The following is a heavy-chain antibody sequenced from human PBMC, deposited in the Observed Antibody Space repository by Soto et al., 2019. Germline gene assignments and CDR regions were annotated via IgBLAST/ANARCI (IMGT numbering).Heavy chain of an antibody. Sequence: QVQLVESGGGVVQPGRSLRLSCAASGFTFSSYAMHWVRQAPGKGLEWVAVISYDGSNKYYADSVKGRFTISRDNSKNTLYLQMNSLRAEDTAVYYCAREYRGYDWERSVDYWGQGTLVTVSS. J-gene: IGHJ4*02. D-gene: IGHD5-12*01. CDR2: ISYDGSNK. V-gene: IGHV3-30-3*01. CDR1: GFTFSSYA. CDR3: AREYRGYDWERSVDY.